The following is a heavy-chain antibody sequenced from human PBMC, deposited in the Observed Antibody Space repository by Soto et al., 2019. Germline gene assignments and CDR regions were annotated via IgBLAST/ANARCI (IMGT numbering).Heavy chain of an antibody. CDR2: ISGSGGST. Sequence: GGSLRLSCAASGFTFVNYWMNWVRQAPGKGLEWVSAISGSGGSTYYADSVKGRFTISRDNSKNTLYLQMNSLRAEDTAVYYCAKEKYYYDSSGYIDYWGQGTLVTVS. CDR1: GFTFVNYW. J-gene: IGHJ4*02. V-gene: IGHV3-23*01. CDR3: AKEKYYYDSSGYIDY. D-gene: IGHD3-22*01.